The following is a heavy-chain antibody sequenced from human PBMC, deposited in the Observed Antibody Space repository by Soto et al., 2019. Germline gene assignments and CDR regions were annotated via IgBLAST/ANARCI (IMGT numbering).Heavy chain of an antibody. J-gene: IGHJ1*01. Sequence: EVQLLESGGGLVQPGGSLRLSCAASGFTFSSYAMSWVRQAPGKGLEWVSAISGSGGSTYYADSVKGRFTISRDNSKNTLYLQMNSLRAEDTAVYYCAKDRDIVVVPAALREYFQHWGQGTLVTASS. CDR1: GFTFSSYA. D-gene: IGHD2-2*01. CDR2: ISGSGGST. CDR3: AKDRDIVVVPAALREYFQH. V-gene: IGHV3-23*01.